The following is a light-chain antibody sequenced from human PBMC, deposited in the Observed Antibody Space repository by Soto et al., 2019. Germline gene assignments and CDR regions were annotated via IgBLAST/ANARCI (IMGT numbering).Light chain of an antibody. CDR2: KIS. CDR3: MRATHFAPLT. CDR1: QSLVHSDGNTY. J-gene: IGKJ4*01. V-gene: IGKV2-24*01. Sequence: DIVLTQTPLSSPVTLGQPASMSGRSSQSLVHSDGNTYLSWLQQRPGQPQRLLIYKISNRVSGVPDRFSGSGAGTDFTLEITRVEADDVGVYYCMRATHFAPLTFGGGTKVEIK.